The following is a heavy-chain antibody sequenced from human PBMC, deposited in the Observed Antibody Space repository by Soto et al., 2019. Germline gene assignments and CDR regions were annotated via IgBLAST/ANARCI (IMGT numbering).Heavy chain of an antibody. CDR3: ASSLYVWGSYRYLRPTPFDY. D-gene: IGHD3-16*02. J-gene: IGHJ4*02. Sequence: PSETLSLTCTVSGCCISSSSYYWGWIRQPPGKGLEWIGSIYYSGSTYYNPSLKSRVTISVDTSKNQFSLKLSSVTAADTAVYYCASSLYVWGSYRYLRPTPFDYWGQGTLVTVSS. CDR1: GCCISSSSYY. V-gene: IGHV4-39*01. CDR2: IYYSGST.